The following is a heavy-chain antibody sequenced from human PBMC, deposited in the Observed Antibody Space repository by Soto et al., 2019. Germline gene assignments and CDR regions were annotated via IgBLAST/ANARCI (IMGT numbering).Heavy chain of an antibody. D-gene: IGHD3-22*01. CDR2: IYYDGSYE. V-gene: IGHV3-33*06. J-gene: IGHJ4*02. CDR1: GFIFSNYG. CDR3: AKSGGGGYDSNNDYSGGLLMGPS. Sequence: PGGSLRLSCAASGFIFSNYGMHWVRQAPGKGLEWVALIYYDGSYENYADSVKGRFTISRDNSKSTLWLQMNSLRVEDTAVYYCAKSGGGGYDSNNDYSGGLLMGPSWGQVTLVTVS.